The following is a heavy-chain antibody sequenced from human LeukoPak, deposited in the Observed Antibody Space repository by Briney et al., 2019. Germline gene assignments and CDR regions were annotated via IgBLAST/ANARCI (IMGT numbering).Heavy chain of an antibody. V-gene: IGHV3-23*01. CDR3: AKDARRTSGWYFFDY. CDR1: GFAFSSQA. Sequence: GGSLRLSCAASGFAFSSQAMGWVRQAPGKGLEWVSVISDSGSIVYYADSVKGRFTISRDNSKNTLFLQMNSLSADDTAVYYCAKDARRTSGWYFFDYWGQGTLVTVSS. CDR2: ISDSGSIV. J-gene: IGHJ4*02. D-gene: IGHD6-19*01.